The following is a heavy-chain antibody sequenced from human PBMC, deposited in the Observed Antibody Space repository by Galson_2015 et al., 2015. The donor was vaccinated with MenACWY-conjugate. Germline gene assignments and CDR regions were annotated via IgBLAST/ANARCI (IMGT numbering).Heavy chain of an antibody. J-gene: IGHJ4*02. CDR2: IRYDENDK. CDR3: AKDRGSYYSGGSYFDY. CDR1: GFTFSSSA. D-gene: IGHD1-26*01. Sequence: SLRLSCAASGFTFSSSAMHWIRQAPGKGLEWVAFIRYDENDKYYTDSVKGRFTISRDNSKSTLYLQMNSLRTDDSAVYYCAKDRGSYYSGGSYFDYWGQGTLVTVSS. V-gene: IGHV3-30*02.